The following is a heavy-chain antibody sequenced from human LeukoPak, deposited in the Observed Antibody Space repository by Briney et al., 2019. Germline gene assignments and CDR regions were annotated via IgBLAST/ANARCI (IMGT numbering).Heavy chain of an antibody. CDR1: GYTFTSYG. Sequence: GASVKVSCKASGYTFTSYGISWVRQAPGQGLEWMGWISAYNGNTNYAQKLQGRVTMTTDTSTSTAYLELRSLRSDDTAVYYWATGRTVGATVGYHYYFDYWGQGTLVTVSS. V-gene: IGHV1-18*01. D-gene: IGHD1-26*01. CDR2: ISAYNGNT. CDR3: ATGRTVGATVGYHYYFDY. J-gene: IGHJ4*02.